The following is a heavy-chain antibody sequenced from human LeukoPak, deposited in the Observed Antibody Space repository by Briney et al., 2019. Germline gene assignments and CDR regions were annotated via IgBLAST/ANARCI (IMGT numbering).Heavy chain of an antibody. Sequence: SETQSLTCTVSGGSISSSSYYWGWIRQPPGKGLEWIGSIYYSGSTYYNPSLKSRVTISVDTSKNQFSLKLSSVTAADTAVYYCARTTRFEDIAWFDPWGQGTLVTVSS. CDR1: GGSISSSSYY. CDR2: IYYSGST. J-gene: IGHJ5*02. D-gene: IGHD3-16*01. V-gene: IGHV4-39*01. CDR3: ARTTRFEDIAWFDP.